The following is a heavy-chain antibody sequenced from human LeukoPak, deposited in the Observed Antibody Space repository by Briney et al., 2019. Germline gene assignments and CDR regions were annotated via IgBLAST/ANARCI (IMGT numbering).Heavy chain of an antibody. CDR3: ARGGNYWHQWWLDP. CDR2: IYSSGST. D-gene: IGHD1-26*01. J-gene: IGHJ5*02. CDR1: GGSMNSGSYY. Sequence: NTSETLSLTCTVSGGSMNSGSYYWSWIRQSAGKGLEWIGRIYSSGSTSYNPSLQSRVTMSLDTSKNQFSLELNSVTPADTAVYYCARGGNYWHQWWLDPWGRGTLVSVSS. V-gene: IGHV4-61*02.